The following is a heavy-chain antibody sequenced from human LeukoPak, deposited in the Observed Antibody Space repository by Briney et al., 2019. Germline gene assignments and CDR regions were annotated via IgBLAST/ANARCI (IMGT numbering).Heavy chain of an antibody. CDR1: GFTFSSYG. CDR2: ISYDGSNK. V-gene: IGHV3-30*18. Sequence: GGSLRLSCAASGFTFSSYGMHWVRQAPGKGLEWVAVISYDGSNKYYADPVKGRFTISRDNSKNTLYLQMNSLRAEDTAVYYCAKDMGHGSARYLDYWGQGTLVTVSS. D-gene: IGHD3-10*01. J-gene: IGHJ4*02. CDR3: AKDMGHGSARYLDY.